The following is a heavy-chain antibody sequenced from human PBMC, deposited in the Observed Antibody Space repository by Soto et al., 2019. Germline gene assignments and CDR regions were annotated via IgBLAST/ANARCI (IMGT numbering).Heavy chain of an antibody. Sequence: EVQLLESGGGLVQPGGSLRLSCAASGFTFSSYAMSWVRQAPGKGLEWVSIIGVGGGDRYYPESVKGRFTISRDNSRDTLYREMNSLRDEDTAVYYWAEVRFGELVWGQGTLVTVSS. D-gene: IGHD3-10*01. CDR2: IGVGGGDR. J-gene: IGHJ4*02. CDR1: GFTFSSYA. CDR3: AEVRFGELV. V-gene: IGHV3-23*01.